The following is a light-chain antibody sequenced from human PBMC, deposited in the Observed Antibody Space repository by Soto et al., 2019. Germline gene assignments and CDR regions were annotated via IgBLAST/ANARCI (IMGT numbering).Light chain of an antibody. Sequence: EIVLTQSPATLSLSPGERATLSCRASQSVGNYLAWYQQKPDQAPRLLIYDASGRATGFPARFSAGGSGTDFTLTISSLEPEDFGVYHCQQRSSFGQGTRLEIK. CDR1: QSVGNY. CDR3: QQRSS. CDR2: DAS. J-gene: IGKJ5*01. V-gene: IGKV3-11*01.